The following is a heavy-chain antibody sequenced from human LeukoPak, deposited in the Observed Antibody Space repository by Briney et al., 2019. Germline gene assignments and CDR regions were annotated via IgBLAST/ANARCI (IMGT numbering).Heavy chain of an antibody. CDR2: FDPEDGET. J-gene: IGHJ4*02. V-gene: IGHV1-24*01. CDR1: GYTLTELS. D-gene: IGHD6-19*01. CDR3: ARDAAVAGTAPFDY. Sequence: ASVKVSCKVSGYTLTELSMHWVRQAPGKGLEWMGSFDPEDGETIYAQKFQGRVTMTEDTSTDTAYMELSSLRSEDTAVYYCARDAAVAGTAPFDYWGQGTLVTVSS.